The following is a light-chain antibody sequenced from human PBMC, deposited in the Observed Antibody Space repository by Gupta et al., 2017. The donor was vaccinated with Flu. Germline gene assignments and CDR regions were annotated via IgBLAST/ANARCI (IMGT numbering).Light chain of an antibody. CDR3: DSYGDVWV. V-gene: IGLV2-14*01. CDR2: ELR. J-gene: IGLJ2*01. Sequence: QSALHQPASVSGSPGQSIAISCTGTNRDIGAYNYVSWYQPHPGKAPKLQIYELRNRPSGVSSGSSGSNSGTTASPTISGLEAEDEYYYYYDSYGDVWVFGGGTKLTVL. CDR1: NRDIGAYNY.